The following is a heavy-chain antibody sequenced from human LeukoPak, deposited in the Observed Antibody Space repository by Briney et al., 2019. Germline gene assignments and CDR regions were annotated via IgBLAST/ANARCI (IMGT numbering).Heavy chain of an antibody. Sequence: PSETLSLTCAVYGGSFSGYYWSWIRQPPGKGLEWIGEINHSGSTNYNPSLKSRVTISVDTSKNQFSLKLSSVTAADTAVYYCARGAVVEYNWFDPWGQGTLVTVSS. CDR2: INHSGST. V-gene: IGHV4-34*01. D-gene: IGHD2-15*01. CDR1: GGSFSGYY. J-gene: IGHJ5*02. CDR3: ARGAVVEYNWFDP.